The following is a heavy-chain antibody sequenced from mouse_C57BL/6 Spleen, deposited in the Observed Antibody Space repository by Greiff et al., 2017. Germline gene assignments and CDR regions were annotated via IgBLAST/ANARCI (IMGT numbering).Heavy chain of an antibody. CDR1: GYTFTSYW. J-gene: IGHJ1*03. CDR2: INPSSGYT. V-gene: IGHV1-7*01. Sequence: QVQLQQSGAELAKPGASVKLSCKASGYTFTSYWMHWVKQRPGQGLEWIGYINPSSGYTKYNQKFKDKATLTADKSYSTAYMQLSSLTYEDSAVYYCARTGTGGYFDVWGTGTTVTVSS. CDR3: ARTGTGGYFDV. D-gene: IGHD4-1*01.